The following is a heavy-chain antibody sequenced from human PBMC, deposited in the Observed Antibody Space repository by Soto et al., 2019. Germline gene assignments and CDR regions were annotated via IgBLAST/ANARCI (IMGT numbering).Heavy chain of an antibody. CDR3: AKSVYNWNDGFFDY. D-gene: IGHD1-1*01. Sequence: QVQLVESGGGVVQPGWSLRLSCAASGFTFSTYGMHWVRQAPGKGLEWVAVISYDGVNKYYADSVKGRFTISRDNSKNTLYLQMNSLRAEDTAVYYCAKSVYNWNDGFFDYWGQGTLVTVSS. CDR1: GFTFSTYG. J-gene: IGHJ4*02. V-gene: IGHV3-30*18. CDR2: ISYDGVNK.